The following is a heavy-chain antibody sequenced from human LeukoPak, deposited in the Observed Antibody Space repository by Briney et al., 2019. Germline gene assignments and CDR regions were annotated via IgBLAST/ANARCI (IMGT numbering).Heavy chain of an antibody. CDR2: ISSSSSTI. Sequence: GGPLRLSCAASGFTFSSYSMNWVRQAPGKGLEWVSYISSSSSTIYYADSVKGRFTISRDNAKNSLYLQMNSLRAEDTAVYYCARDGDYVYFDYWGQGTLVTVSS. J-gene: IGHJ4*02. D-gene: IGHD4-17*01. CDR1: GFTFSSYS. CDR3: ARDGDYVYFDY. V-gene: IGHV3-48*04.